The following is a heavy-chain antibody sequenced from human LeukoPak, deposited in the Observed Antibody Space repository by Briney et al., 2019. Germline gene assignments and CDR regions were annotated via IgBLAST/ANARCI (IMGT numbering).Heavy chain of an antibody. CDR1: GYTFTSYA. J-gene: IGHJ4*02. CDR2: INPSGGST. CDR3: ARSEYSGSYPGHFDY. V-gene: IGHV1-46*01. D-gene: IGHD1-26*01. Sequence: ASVKVSCKASGYTFTSYAIHWVRQAPGQGLEWMGIINPSGGSTSYAQKFQGRVTMTRDTSTSTVYMELSSLRSEDTAVYYCARSEYSGSYPGHFDYWGQGTLVTVSS.